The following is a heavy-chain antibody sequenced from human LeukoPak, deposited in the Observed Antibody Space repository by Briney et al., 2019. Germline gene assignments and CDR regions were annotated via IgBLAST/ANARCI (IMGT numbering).Heavy chain of an antibody. CDR3: ARHAVSSGYPASDAFDI. J-gene: IGHJ3*02. D-gene: IGHD3-10*01. CDR1: GGSISSYY. V-gene: IGHV4-59*04. CDR2: IYYSGST. Sequence: SETLSLTCTVSGGSISSYYWSWIRQPPGKGLEWIGYIYYSGSTYYNPSLKSRVTISVDTSKNQFSLKLSSVTAADTAVYYCARHAVSSGYPASDAFDIWGQGTMVTVSS.